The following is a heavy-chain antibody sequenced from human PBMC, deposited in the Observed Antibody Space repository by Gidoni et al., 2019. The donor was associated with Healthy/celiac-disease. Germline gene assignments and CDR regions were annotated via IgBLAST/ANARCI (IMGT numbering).Heavy chain of an antibody. CDR1: GPTTY. V-gene: IGHV4-31*02. D-gene: IGHD3-9*01. Sequence: QVQLQESGPGLVKPSQAEATESGPTTYWSWIRQHPGKGLEWIGYNYYSGSTYYNPSLKSRVTISVDTSKHQFSLKLSSVTAADTAVYFCARARYYDILTGRPPLFDYWGQGTLVTVSS. CDR3: ARARYYDILTGRPPLFDY. J-gene: IGHJ4*02. CDR2: NYYSGST.